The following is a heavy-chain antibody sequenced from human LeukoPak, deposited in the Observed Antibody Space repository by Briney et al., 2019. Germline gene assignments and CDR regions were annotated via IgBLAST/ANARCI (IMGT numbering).Heavy chain of an antibody. J-gene: IGHJ4*02. CDR3: ARKSGWYPIDY. D-gene: IGHD6-19*01. Sequence: ASVKVSCKASGYTFTSYAMNWVRQAPGQGLEWMGLINTNTGNPTYAQGFPGRVVFSLDTSVSTAALQISSLKAEDTAVYYCARKSGWYPIDYWGQGTLVTVSS. CDR2: INTNTGNP. CDR1: GYTFTSYA. V-gene: IGHV7-4-1*02.